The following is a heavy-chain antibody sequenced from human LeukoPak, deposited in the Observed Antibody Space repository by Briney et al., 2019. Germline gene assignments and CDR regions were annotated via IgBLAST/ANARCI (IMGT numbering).Heavy chain of an antibody. V-gene: IGHV3-53*01. CDR1: GFIVSSNY. CDR3: ARAAYDSSGYTANHDY. D-gene: IGHD3-22*01. Sequence: PGGSLRLSCAASGFIVSSNYMSWVRQAPGKGLEWVSVIYSDGSTYYADSVKGRFTISRDNSKNTPYLQMNNVRAEDTAVYYCARAAYDSSGYTANHDYWGQGTLVTVSS. CDR2: IYSDGST. J-gene: IGHJ4*02.